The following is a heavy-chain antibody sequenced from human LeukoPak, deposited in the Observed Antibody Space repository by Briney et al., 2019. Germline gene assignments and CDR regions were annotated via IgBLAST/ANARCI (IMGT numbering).Heavy chain of an antibody. J-gene: IGHJ5*02. CDR2: IYYSGST. Sequence: SETLSLTCTVSGGSISSYYWSWIRQPPGKGLEWIGYIYYSGSTNYNPSLKSRVTISVDTSKNQFSLKLSSVTAADTAVYYCARTKRYCSGGSCPLNWFDPWGQGTLVTVSS. D-gene: IGHD2-15*01. V-gene: IGHV4-59*08. CDR3: ARTKRYCSGGSCPLNWFDP. CDR1: GGSISSYY.